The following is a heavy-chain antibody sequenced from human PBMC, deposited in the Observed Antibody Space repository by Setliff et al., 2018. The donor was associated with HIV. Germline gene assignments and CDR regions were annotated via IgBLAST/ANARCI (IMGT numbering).Heavy chain of an antibody. V-gene: IGHV4-59*11. Sequence: SETLSLTCTVSGDSISSQYWSWIRQTPGKGLESIGYVYNSGGTNYNPSLKSRVTISVDTSKNQFSLKMSSVTAADTAVYYCARGAGFYGDYTFDHWGQGRQVTVSS. CDR2: VYNSGGT. CDR3: ARGAGFYGDYTFDH. D-gene: IGHD4-17*01. J-gene: IGHJ4*02. CDR1: GDSISSQY.